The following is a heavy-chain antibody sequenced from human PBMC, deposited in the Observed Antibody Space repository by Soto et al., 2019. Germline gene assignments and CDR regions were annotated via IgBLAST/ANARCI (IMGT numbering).Heavy chain of an antibody. CDR3: ARGITILGFYYYYYGMDV. CDR2: ISGSGGST. Sequence: PGGSLRLSCAASGLTFSSYAMSWVRQAPGKGLEWVTAISGSGGSTYYAESVKGRFTISRDNSKNTLYLQMNSLRAEDTAVYYCARGITILGFYYYYYGMDVWGQGTTVTVSS. D-gene: IGHD3-3*01. CDR1: GLTFSSYA. V-gene: IGHV3-23*01. J-gene: IGHJ6*02.